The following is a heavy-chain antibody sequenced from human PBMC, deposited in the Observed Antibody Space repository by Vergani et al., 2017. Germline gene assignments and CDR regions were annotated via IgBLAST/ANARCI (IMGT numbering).Heavy chain of an antibody. Sequence: QLQLQESGPGLVKPSETLSLTCTVSGGSISSSSYYWGWIRQPPGKGLEWIGSIYYSGITYYNPSLKSRFTISVDTSKNQFSLKLSSVTAADTAVYYCASPWQNNYFDYWGQGTLVTVSS. J-gene: IGHJ4*02. D-gene: IGHD2/OR15-2a*01. CDR2: IYYSGIT. V-gene: IGHV4-39*01. CDR1: GGSISSSSYY. CDR3: ASPWQNNYFDY.